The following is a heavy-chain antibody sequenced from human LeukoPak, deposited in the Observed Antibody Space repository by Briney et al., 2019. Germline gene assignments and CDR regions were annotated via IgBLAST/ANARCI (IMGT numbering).Heavy chain of an antibody. CDR2: IIPIFGTA. Sequence: SVKVSCKASGGTFSSYAISWARQAPGQGLEWMGGIIPIFGTANYAQKFQGRVTITADESTSTAYMELSSLRSEDTAVYYCAREGIAAAGRPFDYWGQGTLVTVSS. CDR1: GGTFSSYA. D-gene: IGHD6-13*01. J-gene: IGHJ4*02. CDR3: AREGIAAAGRPFDY. V-gene: IGHV1-69*13.